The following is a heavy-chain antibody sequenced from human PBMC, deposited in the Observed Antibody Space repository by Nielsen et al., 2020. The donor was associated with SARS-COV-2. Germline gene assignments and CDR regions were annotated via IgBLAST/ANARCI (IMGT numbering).Heavy chain of an antibody. CDR2: IDPSDSYV. J-gene: IGHJ6*03. D-gene: IGHD2-2*01. Sequence: SWIRQMPGKGLEWMGRIDPSDSYVDYSPSFQGHVAISADKSISTAYLQWSSLKASDTAMYYCARYASEYYYYYYMDVWGTGTTVTVPS. V-gene: IGHV5-10-1*01. CDR3: ARYASEYYYYYYMDV.